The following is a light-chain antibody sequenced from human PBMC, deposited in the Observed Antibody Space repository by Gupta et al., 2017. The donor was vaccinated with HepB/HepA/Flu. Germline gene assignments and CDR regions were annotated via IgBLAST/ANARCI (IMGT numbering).Light chain of an antibody. Sequence: QSALTQPASVSGSPGQSITISCTGTSSDVGGYNYVSWYQQHPGKAPKLMIYDVSNRPSGVSNRFSGSKSGNTASLTIXGXQAEDEXDYYCSSYTSSSTLAVFGGGTKLTVL. V-gene: IGLV2-14*03. CDR3: SSYTSSSTLAV. CDR1: SSDVGGYNY. J-gene: IGLJ2*01. CDR2: DVS.